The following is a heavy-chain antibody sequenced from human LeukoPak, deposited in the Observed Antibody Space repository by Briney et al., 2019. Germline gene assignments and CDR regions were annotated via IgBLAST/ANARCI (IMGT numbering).Heavy chain of an antibody. CDR1: GYTFTRYS. J-gene: IGHJ4*02. CDR2: ISAYNGDT. Sequence: ASVKVSCKASGYTFTRYSISWLRQAPGQGLEWMGWISAYNGDTNYAQKLQGRVTMTTDTSTSTAYMELRRLISDDTAVYYCARDIGYCSGGSCSPYCDYWGQGTLVTVSS. CDR3: ARDIGYCSGGSCSPYCDY. D-gene: IGHD2-15*01. V-gene: IGHV1-18*04.